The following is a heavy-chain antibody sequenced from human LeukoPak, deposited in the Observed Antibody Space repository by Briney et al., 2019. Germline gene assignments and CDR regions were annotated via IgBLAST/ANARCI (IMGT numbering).Heavy chain of an antibody. J-gene: IGHJ5*02. V-gene: IGHV4-39*07. D-gene: IGHD6-6*01. CDR2: IYYSGST. CDR3: ARGSSSSSWFDP. Sequence: SETLSLTCTVSGGSISSSSYYWGWIRQPPRKGLEWIGSIYYSGSTYYNPSLKSRVTISVDTSKNQFSLKLSSVTAADTAVYYCARGSSSSSWFDPWGQGTLVTVSS. CDR1: GGSISSSSYY.